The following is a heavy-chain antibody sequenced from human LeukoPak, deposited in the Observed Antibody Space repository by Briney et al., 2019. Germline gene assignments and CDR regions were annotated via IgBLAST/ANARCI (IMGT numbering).Heavy chain of an antibody. CDR2: ISAYNGNT. D-gene: IGHD2-2*01. CDR3: ARDKPDIVVVPAAMDY. V-gene: IGHV1-18*01. J-gene: IGHJ4*02. CDR1: GYTFTSYG. Sequence: ASVKVSCKASGYTFTSYGISWVRQAPGQGLEWMGWISAYNGNTNYAQKLQGRVTMTTDTSTSTAYMELSRLRSDDTAVYYCARDKPDIVVVPAAMDYWGQGTLVTVSS.